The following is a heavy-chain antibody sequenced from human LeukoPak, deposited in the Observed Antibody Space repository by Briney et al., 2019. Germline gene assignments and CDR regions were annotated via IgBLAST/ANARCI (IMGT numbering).Heavy chain of an antibody. D-gene: IGHD1-1*01. CDR3: ARAPGYGAAYYFDY. CDR2: ISPNGGST. Sequence: PGGSLRLSCAGSGFTFSSYSMHWVRQAPGGGLQYVSAISPNGGSTYYANSVKGRFTISRDNSKNTLYLQMNSLRAEDTAVYYCARAPGYGAAYYFDYWGQGTLVTVSS. J-gene: IGHJ4*02. CDR1: GFTFSSYS. V-gene: IGHV3-64*01.